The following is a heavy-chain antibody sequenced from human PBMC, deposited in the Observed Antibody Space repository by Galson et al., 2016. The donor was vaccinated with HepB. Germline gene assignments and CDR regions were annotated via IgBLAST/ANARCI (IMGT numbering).Heavy chain of an antibody. CDR2: IYYSGST. V-gene: IGHV4-59*01. J-gene: IGHJ4*02. D-gene: IGHD2-8*02. Sequence: ETLSLTCTVSGSISSYYWSWIRQPPGKGLEWIGYIYYSGSTKYNPSLKSRVTISVDTSKNQFSLKLSSATAVDTAIYYCASGYWYYFDSWGQGTLVTVSS. CDR1: GSISSYY. CDR3: ASGYWYYFDS.